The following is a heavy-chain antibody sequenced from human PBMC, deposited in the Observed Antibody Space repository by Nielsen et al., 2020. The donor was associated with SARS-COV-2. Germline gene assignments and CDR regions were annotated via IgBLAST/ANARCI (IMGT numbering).Heavy chain of an antibody. J-gene: IGHJ3*02. CDR3: ARLFLTGYYKARGAFDI. CDR1: GYSFTSYW. CDR2: IYPVDSDT. D-gene: IGHD3-9*01. Sequence: GESLKISCKGSGYSFTSYWIGWVRQMPGKGLEWMGIIYPVDSDTRYSPSFQGQVTISADKSISTAYLQWSSLKASDTAMYYCARLFLTGYYKARGAFDIWGQGTMVTVSS. V-gene: IGHV5-51*01.